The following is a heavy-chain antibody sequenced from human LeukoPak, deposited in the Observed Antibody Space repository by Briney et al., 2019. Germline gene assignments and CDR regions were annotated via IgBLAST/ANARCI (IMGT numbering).Heavy chain of an antibody. CDR2: INHSGST. Sequence: NSSETLSLTCAVYGGSFSGYYWSWIRQPPGKGLEWIGEINHSGSTNYNPSLKSRVTISVDTSKNQFSLKLSSVTAADTAVYYCARNPKPYYYDSSGYYSWGQGTLVTVSS. D-gene: IGHD3-22*01. CDR3: ARNPKPYYYDSSGYYS. J-gene: IGHJ4*02. CDR1: GGSFSGYY. V-gene: IGHV4-34*01.